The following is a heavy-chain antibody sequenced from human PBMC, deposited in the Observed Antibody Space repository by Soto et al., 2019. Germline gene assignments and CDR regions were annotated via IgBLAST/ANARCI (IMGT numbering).Heavy chain of an antibody. CDR2: ISSNGGST. CDR3: VKDGGIAARPTFFDY. V-gene: IGHV3-64D*08. CDR1: GFTFSSYA. J-gene: IGHJ4*02. Sequence: GGSLRLSCSTSGFTFSSYAMHCVRQTKGKGLEYVSAISSNGGSTYYADSVKGRFTISRDNSKNTLYLQMSSLRAEDTAVYYCVKDGGIAARPTFFDYWGQGTRVTVSS. D-gene: IGHD6-6*01.